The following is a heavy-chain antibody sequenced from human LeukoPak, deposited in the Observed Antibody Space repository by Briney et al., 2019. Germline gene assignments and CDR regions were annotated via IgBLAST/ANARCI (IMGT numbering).Heavy chain of an antibody. V-gene: IGHV1-2*02. CDR1: GYTFTDYH. D-gene: IGHD6-13*01. CDR3: AREAAAGRDPPDY. CDR2: INPNSGGT. J-gene: IGHJ4*02. Sequence: ASVKVSCKASGYTFTDYHLYWVRRAPGQGLEWMGWINPNSGGTNYAQKFQGRVTMTRDTSISTAYMELSRLRSDDTAVYYCAREAAAGRDPPDYWGQGTLVTVSS.